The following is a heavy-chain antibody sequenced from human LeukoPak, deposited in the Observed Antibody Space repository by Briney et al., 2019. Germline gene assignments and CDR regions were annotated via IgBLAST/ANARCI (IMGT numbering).Heavy chain of an antibody. D-gene: IGHD6-19*01. Sequence: GGSLRLSCAASGFTFSNFAMHWVRQAPGEGPEWVALIWYDGTKSFYADSVQGRFTISRDNSRNTLSLQMNSLRGDDTAVYYCAKEPKQWLGAFEIRGQGALVTVSS. CDR2: IWYDGTKS. CDR3: AKEPKQWLGAFEI. CDR1: GFTFSNFA. J-gene: IGHJ3*02. V-gene: IGHV3-33*06.